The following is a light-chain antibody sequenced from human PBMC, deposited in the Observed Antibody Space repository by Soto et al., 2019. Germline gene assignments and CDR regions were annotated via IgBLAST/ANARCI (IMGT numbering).Light chain of an antibody. V-gene: IGLV2-8*01. CDR3: CSFTGTTIAL. CDR2: EVN. J-gene: IGLJ2*01. Sequence: QSALTQPPSASGSPGQSVTISCTGTSSDVGRYNRVSWYQHYPGKAPKLMIYEVNKRPSEVPDRFSGSKSGNTASLTVSGLQAEDEADYYCCSFTGTTIALFGGGTKLTVL. CDR1: SSDVGRYNR.